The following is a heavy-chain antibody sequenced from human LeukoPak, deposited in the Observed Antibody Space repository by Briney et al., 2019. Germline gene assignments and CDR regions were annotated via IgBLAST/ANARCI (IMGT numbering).Heavy chain of an antibody. V-gene: IGHV4-34*01. D-gene: IGHD1-7*01. CDR3: ARLYGNYQNYFDY. CDR1: GGSFSGYY. J-gene: IGHJ4*02. Sequence: SETLSLTCAVYGGSFSGYYWNWIRQSPGKGLEWIGEINHSGSTHYNPSLKSRVTISVDTSQNQFSLKLSSVTAADTAVYYCARLYGNYQNYFDYWGQGTLVTVSS. CDR2: INHSGST.